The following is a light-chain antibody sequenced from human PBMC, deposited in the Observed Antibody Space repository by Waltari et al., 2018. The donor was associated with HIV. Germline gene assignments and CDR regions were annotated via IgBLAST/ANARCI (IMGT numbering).Light chain of an antibody. CDR2: GAS. Sequence: EIVLTQSPGTLSLSPGERATLSCRASQTVSSTSLAWYQQKPGQAPRLLIYGASSRATGIPDRFSGSGSGTDFTLTISTLQSEDSAIYYCQQYNDWPPWTFGQGTKVEVK. CDR1: QTVSSTS. CDR3: QQYNDWPPWT. J-gene: IGKJ1*01. V-gene: IGKV3-20*01.